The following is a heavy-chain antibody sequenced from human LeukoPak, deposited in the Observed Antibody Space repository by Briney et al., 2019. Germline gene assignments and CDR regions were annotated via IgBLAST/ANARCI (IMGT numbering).Heavy chain of an antibody. V-gene: IGHV1-18*01. D-gene: IGHD6-13*01. CDR1: GYTFTSYG. J-gene: IGHJ5*02. CDR2: ISAYNGDT. CDR3: ARDIGPEWSSSWYSPKNWFDP. Sequence: ASVKVSCKASGYTFTSYGISWVRQAPGQGGGWMGWISAYNGDTNYAQKLQGRVTMTTDTSTSTAYMELRSLRSDDTAVYYCARDIGPEWSSSWYSPKNWFDPWGQGTLVTVSS.